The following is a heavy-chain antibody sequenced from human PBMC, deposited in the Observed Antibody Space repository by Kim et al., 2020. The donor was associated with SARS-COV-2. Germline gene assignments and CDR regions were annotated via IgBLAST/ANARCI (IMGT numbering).Heavy chain of an antibody. Sequence: GESLKISCQGSGYTFTRFWITWVRQLPGKGLEWMGRIDPRDSYATYNPSFQGHVTMSVDRSISTAYLQWGSLRASDTAMYYCVRVDPYRDSGGPFCDFWGKGTLVPVP. V-gene: IGHV5-10-1*01. CDR1: GYTFTRFW. CDR2: IDPRDSYA. CDR3: VRVDPYRDSGGPFCDF. D-gene: IGHD2-21*02. J-gene: IGHJ1*01.